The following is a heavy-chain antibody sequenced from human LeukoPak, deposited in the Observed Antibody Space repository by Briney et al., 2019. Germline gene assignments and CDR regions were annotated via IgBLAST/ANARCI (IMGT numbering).Heavy chain of an antibody. D-gene: IGHD6-19*01. CDR2: INAGNGNT. Sequence: ASVKVSCKASGYTFTSYAMHWVRQAPGQRLEWMGWINAGNGNTKYSQKFQGRVTITRDTSASTVYMELSSLRSEDTAVYYCASGGIAVADDALDIWGQGTMVTVSS. J-gene: IGHJ3*02. CDR1: GYTFTSYA. CDR3: ASGGIAVADDALDI. V-gene: IGHV1-3*01.